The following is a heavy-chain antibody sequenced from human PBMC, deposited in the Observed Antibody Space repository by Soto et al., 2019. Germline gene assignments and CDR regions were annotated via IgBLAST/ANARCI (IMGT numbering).Heavy chain of an antibody. D-gene: IGHD1-26*01. CDR1: GGTFSSHA. V-gene: IGHV1-69*13. CDR3: ARQTKELTYYYYGMDV. CDR2: IIPIFGTA. Sequence: SEKVPCKASGGTFSSHAITWVRLAPGRGLEWMGGIIPIFGTANYAQKFQGRVTITADESTSTAYMELSSLRSEDTAVYYCARQTKELTYYYYGMDVWGQGATLTVSS. J-gene: IGHJ6*02.